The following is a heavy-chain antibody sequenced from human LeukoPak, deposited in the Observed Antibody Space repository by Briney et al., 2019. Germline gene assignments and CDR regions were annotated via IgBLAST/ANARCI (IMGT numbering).Heavy chain of an antibody. Sequence: GGSLRLSCAASGFTFSSHWMSWVRQAPGKGLEWVANIKQDGSEKYYVDSVKGRFTISRDNAKNSLYLQMNSLRAEDTAVYYCARDLLRAFDYWGQGTLVTVSS. CDR3: ARDLLRAFDY. CDR1: GFTFSSHW. CDR2: IKQDGSEK. J-gene: IGHJ4*02. V-gene: IGHV3-7*01.